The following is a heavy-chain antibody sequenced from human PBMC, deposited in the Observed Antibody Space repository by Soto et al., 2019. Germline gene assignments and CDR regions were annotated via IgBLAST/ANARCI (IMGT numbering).Heavy chain of an antibody. CDR1: GVSIHNSHSF. V-gene: IGHV4-61*05. CDR3: AGGITPIEGWFDP. D-gene: IGHD3-3*01. J-gene: IGHJ5*02. Sequence: PSETLSLTCAVSGVSIHNSHSFWGWIRQPPGKGLEFIANVYYSGSTNYNPSLKSRVTISVDTSKNQFSLKLSSVTAADTAVYYCAGGITPIEGWFDPWGQGTLVTVSS. CDR2: VYYSGST.